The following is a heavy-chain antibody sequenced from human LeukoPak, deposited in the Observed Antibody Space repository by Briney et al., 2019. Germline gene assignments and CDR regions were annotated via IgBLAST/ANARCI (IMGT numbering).Heavy chain of an antibody. CDR3: ARVRPWFDP. Sequence: SETLSLTCTVSGGSISSSSYYWGWIRQPPGKGLEWIGSIYYSGSTYYNPSLKSRVTISVDTSKNQFSLKLSSVTAADTAVYYCARVRPWFDPWGQGTLVTVSS. J-gene: IGHJ5*02. D-gene: IGHD6-6*01. V-gene: IGHV4-39*07. CDR2: IYYSGST. CDR1: GGSISSSSYY.